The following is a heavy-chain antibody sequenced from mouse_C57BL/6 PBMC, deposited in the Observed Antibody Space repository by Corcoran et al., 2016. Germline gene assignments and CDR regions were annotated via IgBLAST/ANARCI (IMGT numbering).Heavy chain of an antibody. V-gene: IGHV9-3*01. J-gene: IGHJ4*01. Sequence: QIQLVQSGPELKKPGETVKISCKASGYTFTTYGMSWVKQAPGKGLKWMGWINTYSGVPTYADDFKGRFVFSLETSASTAYLQINNLKNEDTATYVCARWYEDYDDGGAMDYWGQGTSVTVSS. CDR3: ARWYEDYDDGGAMDY. CDR2: INTYSGVP. D-gene: IGHD2-4*01. CDR1: GYTFTTYG.